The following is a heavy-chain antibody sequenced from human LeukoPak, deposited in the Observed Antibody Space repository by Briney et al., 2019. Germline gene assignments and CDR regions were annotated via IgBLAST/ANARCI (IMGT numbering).Heavy chain of an antibody. CDR3: ARQMYLGGMDV. CDR2: IYNSGST. D-gene: IGHD2-8*01. CDR1: GGSISSYC. V-gene: IGHV4-59*08. J-gene: IGHJ6*02. Sequence: SETLSLTCTVSGGSISSYCWSWIRQPPGRGLEWIGYIYNSGSTNYNPSLNSRVTISVDTSKNQFSLKLSSVTAADTAVYYCARQMYLGGMDVWGQGATVTVSS.